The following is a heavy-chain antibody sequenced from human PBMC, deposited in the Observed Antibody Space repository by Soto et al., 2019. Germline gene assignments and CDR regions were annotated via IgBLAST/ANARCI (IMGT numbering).Heavy chain of an antibody. V-gene: IGHV1-46*03. Sequence: ASVKVSCRVSGYTVTSYHIHWVRQAPGQGLEWMGIIKVSGGTTIYPQKFQGRVTMTRDTSTSTVNMELNSLRSEDTGVYYCTRELESSFFFVFWGPGTLVTVSS. CDR1: GYTVTSYH. CDR2: IKVSGGTT. CDR3: TRELESSFFFVF. J-gene: IGHJ4*02.